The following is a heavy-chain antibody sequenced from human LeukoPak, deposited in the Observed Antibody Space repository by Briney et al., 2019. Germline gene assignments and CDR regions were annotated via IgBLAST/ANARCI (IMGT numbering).Heavy chain of an antibody. V-gene: IGHV4-34*01. D-gene: IGHD5-18*01. CDR3: AREAGYSYGEEYFDY. Sequence: SETLSLTCAVYGGSFSGYYWSWIRQPPGKGLEWIGEINHSGNTNYNPSLKSRVTISVDTSKNQFSLKLGSVTAADTAVYYCAREAGYSYGEEYFDYWGQGILVTVSS. J-gene: IGHJ4*02. CDR2: INHSGNT. CDR1: GGSFSGYY.